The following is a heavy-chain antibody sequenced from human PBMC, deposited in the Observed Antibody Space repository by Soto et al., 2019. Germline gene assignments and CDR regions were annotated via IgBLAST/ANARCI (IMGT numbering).Heavy chain of an antibody. CDR3: AKGMAVAGTLDY. Sequence: PGGSLRLSCAASGFTFSSYAMHWVRQAPGKGLEWVAVISYDGSNKYYADSVKGRFTIYRDNSKNTLYLQMNSLRAEDTAVYYCAKGMAVAGTLDYWGQGTLVTVSS. CDR2: ISYDGSNK. CDR1: GFTFSSYA. V-gene: IGHV3-30-3*01. J-gene: IGHJ4*02. D-gene: IGHD6-19*01.